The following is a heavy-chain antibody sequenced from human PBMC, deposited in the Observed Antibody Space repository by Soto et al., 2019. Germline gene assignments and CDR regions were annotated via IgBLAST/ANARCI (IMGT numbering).Heavy chain of an antibody. CDR3: AKLDTSGYMPTMAAAETH. V-gene: IGHV3-30*18. CDR2: MSYDGSKK. J-gene: IGHJ1*01. Sequence: QVQLVEFGGGVVQPGGSLRLSCAASGFSFSAYGMHWVRQSPGKGLEWVAVMSYDGSKKYYLDSVKGRFTISRDNSQNTLFLQMKTLRPEDSALYYCAKLDTSGYMPTMAAAETHWGQGTLVTVSS. D-gene: IGHD6-13*01. CDR1: GFSFSAYG.